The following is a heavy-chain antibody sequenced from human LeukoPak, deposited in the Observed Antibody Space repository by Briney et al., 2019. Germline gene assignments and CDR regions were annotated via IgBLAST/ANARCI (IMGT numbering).Heavy chain of an antibody. CDR2: IIPIFGTA. V-gene: IGHV1-69*05. CDR1: GGTFSSYA. J-gene: IGHJ4*02. CDR3: ARDGMYGDYPFDY. D-gene: IGHD4-17*01. Sequence: GASVKVSCKASGGTFSSYAISWVRQAPGQGREWMGRIIPIFGTANYAQKFQGRVTITTDESTSTAYMELSSLRSEDTAVYYCARDGMYGDYPFDYWGQGTLVTVSP.